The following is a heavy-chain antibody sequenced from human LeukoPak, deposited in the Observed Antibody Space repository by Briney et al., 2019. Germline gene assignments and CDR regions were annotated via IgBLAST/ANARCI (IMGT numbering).Heavy chain of an antibody. Sequence: KASETLSLTCTVSGGSISSGGYYWSWIRQHPGKGLEWIGYIYYSGSTYYNPSLESRVTISIDTSKNQFSLKLSSVTAADTAVYYCARYRSPKNWFDPWGQGTLVTVSS. CDR3: ARYRSPKNWFDP. CDR1: GGSISSGGYY. D-gene: IGHD1-26*01. V-gene: IGHV4-31*03. J-gene: IGHJ5*02. CDR2: IYYSGST.